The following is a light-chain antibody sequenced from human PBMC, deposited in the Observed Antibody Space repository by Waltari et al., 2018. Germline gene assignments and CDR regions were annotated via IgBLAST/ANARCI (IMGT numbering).Light chain of an antibody. Sequence: QSALTQPASVSGSPGQSITISCTGTSSDVGGYNYVPWYQQHPGKAPQLMIYDVNNRPSGFSNRFSGSKSGNTASLIISWLQAEDEADYYCSSYTTSSTLYVFGTGTKVTVL. CDR3: SSYTTSSTLYV. J-gene: IGLJ1*01. CDR2: DVN. V-gene: IGLV2-14*03. CDR1: SSDVGGYNY.